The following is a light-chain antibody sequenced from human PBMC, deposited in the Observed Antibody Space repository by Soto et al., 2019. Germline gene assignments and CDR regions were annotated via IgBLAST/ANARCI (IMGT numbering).Light chain of an antibody. CDR1: SSDIGAYNY. Sequence: QSALTQPPSASGSPGQSVTISCTGTSSDIGAYNYVSWYQQHPGKAPKLIIYEVTNRPSGVPDRFSGSKSGNTASLTVSGLQAEDEADYYCGSKAGSNKHVVFGGGTKLTVL. CDR2: EVT. J-gene: IGLJ2*01. V-gene: IGLV2-8*01. CDR3: GSKAGSNKHVV.